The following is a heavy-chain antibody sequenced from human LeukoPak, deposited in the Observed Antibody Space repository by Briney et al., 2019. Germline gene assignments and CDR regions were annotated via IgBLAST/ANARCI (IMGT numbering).Heavy chain of an antibody. CDR1: NGPMRTYY. CDR3: ARADDRSGYFGGRFDS. CDR2: ISYRGGI. Sequence: SETLSLTCTVSNGPMRTYYWSWIRHPPGKTLEWIGYISYRGGISYNPSLKSRVLISVDTSKNQFSLKLTSVTAADTALYYCARADDRSGYFGGRFDSWGQGTLVTVSS. V-gene: IGHV4-59*01. D-gene: IGHD3-22*01. J-gene: IGHJ5*01.